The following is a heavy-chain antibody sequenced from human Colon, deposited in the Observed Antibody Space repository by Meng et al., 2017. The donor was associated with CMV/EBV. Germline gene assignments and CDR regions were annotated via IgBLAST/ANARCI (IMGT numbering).Heavy chain of an antibody. CDR3: ARDYGDHAYHFDY. Sequence: ASVKVSCKASGHTFTSFGVSWVRQAPGQGLEWMGWISAYNGNTDYAQKFQGRVTMTTDTSTSTAYMELRSLRSDDTAVYYCARDYGDHAYHFDYWGQGTLVTVSS. D-gene: IGHD4-17*01. V-gene: IGHV1-18*01. J-gene: IGHJ4*02. CDR2: ISAYNGNT. CDR1: GHTFTSFG.